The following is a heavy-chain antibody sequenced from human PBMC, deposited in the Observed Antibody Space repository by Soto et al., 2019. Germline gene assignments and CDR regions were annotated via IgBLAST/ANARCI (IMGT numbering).Heavy chain of an antibody. CDR1: GGSVSGANYY. V-gene: IGHV4-34*01. CDR3: ARVERGTATTVVDAFDI. D-gene: IGHD1-1*01. J-gene: IGHJ3*02. CDR2: MSHSSGT. Sequence: QVQLQQWGAGLLKPSETLSLTCAVYGGSVSGANYYWSWIRQPPGKGLEWIGEMSHSSGTPFSPSLKRRVSIWVDTSTHQFCLKMSSVTAADTALYYCARVERGTATTVVDAFDIWGPGTMVTVSS.